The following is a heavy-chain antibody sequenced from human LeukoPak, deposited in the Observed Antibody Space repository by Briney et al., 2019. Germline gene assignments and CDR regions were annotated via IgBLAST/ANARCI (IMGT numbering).Heavy chain of an antibody. CDR2: ISADNGVT. CDR3: VRDCSPRLVRGLGGPNKVPQIDV. V-gene: IGHV1-18*01. D-gene: IGHD3-10*01. J-gene: IGHJ6*04. CDR1: GYTFTIDG. Sequence: WASVKVSSKSSGYTFTIDGITWVRQAPGQGVEWMGWISADNGVTRYTQNLQGRLTMTTDTSTTPAYMQLRSLRSDDTAVYYCVRDCSPRLVRGLGGPNKVPQIDVWGKGTTVTVSS.